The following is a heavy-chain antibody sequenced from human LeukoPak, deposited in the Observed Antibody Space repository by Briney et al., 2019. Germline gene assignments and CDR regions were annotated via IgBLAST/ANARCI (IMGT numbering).Heavy chain of an antibody. CDR3: ARGGIRVSGIDEFDY. CDR1: GFTFIDYD. J-gene: IGHJ4*02. Sequence: GGSLRLSCAASGFTFIDYDMHWVRQVIGKGLEWVSAIGIRGDTHYSGSVKGRFTISRENAESSLYLQMNSLRAEDTADYYCARGGIRVSGIDEFDYWGQGTLVTVSS. V-gene: IGHV3-13*01. D-gene: IGHD6-19*01. CDR2: IGIRGDT.